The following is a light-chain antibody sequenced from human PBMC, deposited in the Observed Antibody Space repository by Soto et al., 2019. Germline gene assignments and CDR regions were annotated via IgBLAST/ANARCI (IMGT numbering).Light chain of an antibody. V-gene: IGKV3-15*01. J-gene: IGKJ4*01. CDR2: GAS. CDR3: QQYNNWPLLT. CDR1: QSVSSN. Sequence: EIVMTQSPATLSVSPGERATLSCRASQSVSSNLAWYQQKPGQAPRLLLYGASTRATGIPARFSGSGSGTEFTLTVSSLQSGDFAVYYCQQYNNWPLLTFGGGTKVEIK.